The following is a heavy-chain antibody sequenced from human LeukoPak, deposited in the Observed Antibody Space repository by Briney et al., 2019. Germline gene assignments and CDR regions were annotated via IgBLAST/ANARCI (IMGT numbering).Heavy chain of an antibody. CDR2: ISGSGGSI. V-gene: IGHV3-23*01. J-gene: IGHJ4*02. CDR3: AKDLWVVAAAGSCLDY. Sequence: GGSLRLSCAASGFTFSSYAMSWVRQAPGKGLEWVSAISGSGGSIYYADSVKGRFTISRDNSKNTLYLQMNSLRAEDTAVYYCAKDLWVVAAAGSCLDYWGQGTLVTVSS. D-gene: IGHD6-13*01. CDR1: GFTFSSYA.